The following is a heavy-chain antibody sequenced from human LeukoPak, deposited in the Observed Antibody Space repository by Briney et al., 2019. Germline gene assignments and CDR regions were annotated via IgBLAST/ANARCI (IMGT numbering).Heavy chain of an antibody. Sequence: SQTLSLTCTVSGGSISSGGYYWSWIRQHPGKGLEWIGYIYYSGSTYYNPSLKSRVTISVDTSKNQFSLKLSSVTAADTAVYYCARGPIFQTRFWSGHSGTLFDYWGQGTLVTVSS. CDR3: ARGPIFQTRFWSGHSGTLFDY. CDR2: IYYSGST. V-gene: IGHV4-31*03. D-gene: IGHD3-3*01. CDR1: GGSISSGGYY. J-gene: IGHJ4*02.